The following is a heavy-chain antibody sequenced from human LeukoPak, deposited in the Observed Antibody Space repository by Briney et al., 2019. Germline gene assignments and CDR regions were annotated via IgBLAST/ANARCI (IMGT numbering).Heavy chain of an antibody. CDR1: GFTFSDYY. D-gene: IGHD5-18*01. CDR3: ARDIISEYSKSHSHFDP. CDR2: ISSSGSTI. Sequence: GGSLRLSCAASGFTFSDYYMSWIRQAPGKGLEWVSYISSSGSTIYYADSVKGRFTISRDNAKNSLYLQMNSLRAEDTAVYYCARDIISEYSKSHSHFDPWGQGTLVTVSS. J-gene: IGHJ5*02. V-gene: IGHV3-11*01.